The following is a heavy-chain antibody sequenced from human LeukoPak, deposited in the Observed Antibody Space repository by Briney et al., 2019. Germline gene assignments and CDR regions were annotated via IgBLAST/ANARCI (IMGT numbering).Heavy chain of an antibody. D-gene: IGHD6-13*01. Sequence: GESLKISCKGSGYSFTSYWIGWVRQMPGKGLEWMGIIYPGDSDTRYSPSFQGQVTISADKSISTAYLQWSSLKASDTAMYYCARQVFNQQLVRLFDYWVQGTLVTVSS. CDR3: ARQVFNQQLVRLFDY. CDR2: IYPGDSDT. CDR1: GYSFTSYW. V-gene: IGHV5-51*01. J-gene: IGHJ4*02.